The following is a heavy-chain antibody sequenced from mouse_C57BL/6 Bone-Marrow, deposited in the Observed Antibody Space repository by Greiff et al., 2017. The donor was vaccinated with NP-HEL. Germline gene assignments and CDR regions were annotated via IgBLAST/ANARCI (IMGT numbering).Heavy chain of an antibody. CDR1: GYTFTDYY. CDR3: ARSNYYGSSLDY. CDR2: INPYNGGT. D-gene: IGHD1-1*01. V-gene: IGHV1-19*01. J-gene: IGHJ2*01. Sequence: EVKLMESGPVLVKPGASVKMSCKASGYTFTDYYMNWVKQSHGKSLEWIGVINPYNGGTSYNQKFKGKATLTVDKSSSTAYMELNSLTSEDSAVYYCARSNYYGSSLDYWGQGTTLTVSS.